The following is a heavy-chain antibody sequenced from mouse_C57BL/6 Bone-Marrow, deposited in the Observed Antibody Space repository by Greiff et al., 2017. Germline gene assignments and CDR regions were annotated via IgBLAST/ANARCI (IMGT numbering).Heavy chain of an antibody. CDR3: ARGYYGCSLNWYFDD. V-gene: IGHV1-64*01. J-gene: IGHJ1*03. D-gene: IGHD1-1*01. CDR2: IHPTHGST. CDR1: GYTFTSYW. Sequence: VQLQQPGAELVKPGASVKLSCKASGYTFTSYWMHWVKQRPGQGLEWIGMIHPTHGSTNYNEKFKSKATLTVDKSSSTAYMELRSLTSEDSAVXFCARGYYGCSLNWYFDDWGTGTTVTVSS.